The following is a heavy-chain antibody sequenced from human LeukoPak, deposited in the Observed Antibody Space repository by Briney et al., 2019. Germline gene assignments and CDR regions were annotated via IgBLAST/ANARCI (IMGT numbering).Heavy chain of an antibody. Sequence: SETLSLTCAVYGGSFSGYYWSWIRQPPGKGLEWIGRIYTSGSTNYNPSLKSRVTMSVDTSKNQFSLKLSSVTAADTAVYYCARSGSGYLRYYFDYWGQGTLVTVSS. CDR3: ARSGSGYLRYYFDY. CDR1: GGSFSGYY. J-gene: IGHJ4*02. CDR2: IYTSGST. D-gene: IGHD5-12*01. V-gene: IGHV4-59*10.